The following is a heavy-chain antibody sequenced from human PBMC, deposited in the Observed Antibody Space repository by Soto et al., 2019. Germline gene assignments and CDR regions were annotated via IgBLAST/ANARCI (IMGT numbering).Heavy chain of an antibody. CDR1: GFTFNNYG. V-gene: IGHV3-30*18. Sequence: ESGGGVVQPGRSLRLSCAASGFTFNNYGMHWVRQAPGKGLVWVTVISYDGSHKYYADSVKGRFTISRDNSKNTLYLQMIRLRDEDTAVYYCAKRRGDHRNYRWGIDVWGQGTTVTVSS. CDR2: ISYDGSHK. CDR3: AKRRGDHRNYRWGIDV. J-gene: IGHJ6*02. D-gene: IGHD4-4*01.